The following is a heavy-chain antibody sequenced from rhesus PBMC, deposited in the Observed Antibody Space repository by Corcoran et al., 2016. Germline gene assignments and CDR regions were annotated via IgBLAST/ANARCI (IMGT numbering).Heavy chain of an antibody. J-gene: IGHJ4*01. CDR1: GGSISSSNW. V-gene: IGHV4-93*02. D-gene: IGHD5-42*01. Sequence: QVQLQESGPAVVKPSETLSLTCAVSGGSISSSNWWSWIRQSPGKGLEWIGGIYGSGGSTEYNPSLKSRVTISIDTSKNQFCLKLSSVTAADTAVYYCARHRMGIQRVQLYYFDYWGQGVLVTVSS. CDR2: IYGSGGST. CDR3: ARHRMGIQRVQLYYFDY.